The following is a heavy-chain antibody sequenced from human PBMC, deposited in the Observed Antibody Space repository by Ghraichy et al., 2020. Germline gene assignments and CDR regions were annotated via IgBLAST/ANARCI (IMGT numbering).Heavy chain of an antibody. J-gene: IGHJ4*02. CDR2: INPDGSFA. CDR1: GFTFTAYY. CDR3: ARDDSGPESIDY. Sequence: ASVKDSCKGSGFTFTAYYIHWVRQAPGQGLEWTGYINPDGSFADYAQRFQGRLVMTRDTSINTVYMELSSLRSDDTAVYYCARDDSGPESIDYWGRGTLVSVSS. D-gene: IGHD3-22*01. V-gene: IGHV1-2*02.